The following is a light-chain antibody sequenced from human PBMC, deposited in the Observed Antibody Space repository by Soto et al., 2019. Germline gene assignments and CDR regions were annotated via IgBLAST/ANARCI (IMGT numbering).Light chain of an antibody. V-gene: IGKV3-15*01. CDR2: GAS. CDR3: QQYNNWPPGYT. CDR1: QSVSSN. Sequence: EIVMTQSPATLSVSPGERATLSCRASQSVSSNLAWYQQKPGQAPRLLIYGASTRATGIPARFSGSGSGTAFTLTISSLQSEDFAVYYCQQYNNWPPGYTFGQGNKLEIK. J-gene: IGKJ2*01.